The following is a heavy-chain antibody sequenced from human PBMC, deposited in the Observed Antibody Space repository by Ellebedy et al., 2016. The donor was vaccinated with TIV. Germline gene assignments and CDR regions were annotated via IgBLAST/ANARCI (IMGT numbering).Heavy chain of an antibody. V-gene: IGHV3-23*01. D-gene: IGHD5-12*01. CDR1: GFTFTDYS. J-gene: IGHJ4*02. Sequence: GGSLRLXCPASGFTFTDYSMHWVRQAPGKGPSWVSVISRSGGYTYYADSVQGRFTISRDNSKDTLYLHMNSLRVDDTAIYHCATEGSGYDLNHWGQGTLVTVSS. CDR2: ISRSGGYT. CDR3: ATEGSGYDLNH.